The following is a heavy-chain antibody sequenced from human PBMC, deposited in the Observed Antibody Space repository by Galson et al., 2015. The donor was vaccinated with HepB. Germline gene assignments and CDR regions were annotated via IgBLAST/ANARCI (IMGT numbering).Heavy chain of an antibody. CDR2: IKQDGSEK. Sequence: SLRLSCAGSGFSFSSYWMSWVRQASEKGLEWVANIKQDGSEKYYVDSVKGRFTISRDNARNSVSLQMSSLRAEDTAIYYCARVPYSSTSPRFDPWGQGTLVTVSS. CDR1: GFSFSSYW. D-gene: IGHD2-2*01. V-gene: IGHV3-7*03. CDR3: ARVPYSSTSPRFDP. J-gene: IGHJ5*02.